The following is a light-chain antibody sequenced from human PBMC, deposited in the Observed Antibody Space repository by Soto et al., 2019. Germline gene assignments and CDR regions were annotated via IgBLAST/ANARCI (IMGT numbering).Light chain of an antibody. V-gene: IGLV1-44*01. J-gene: IGLJ1*01. Sequence: QSALTQPPSTSGTPGQRVTISCSGSSSNIGSNTVNWYQHLPGTAPKLLIYSNNQRPSGVPDRFSGSKSGTSASLAVSGLQAEDEADYYCQSYDSSLNGYVFGTGTKATVL. CDR1: SSNIGSNT. CDR2: SNN. CDR3: QSYDSSLNGYV.